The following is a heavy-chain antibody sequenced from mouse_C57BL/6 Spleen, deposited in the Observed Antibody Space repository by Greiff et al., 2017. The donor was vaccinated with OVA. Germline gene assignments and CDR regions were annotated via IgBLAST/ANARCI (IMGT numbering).Heavy chain of an antibody. Sequence: EVQRVESGGGLVKPGGSLKLSCAASGFTFSSYAMSWVRQTPEKRLEWVATISDGGSYTSYPDNVKGRFTIARDNAKNNLYLQMSHLKSEDTAMYYCASIRDGGYYFDYWGQGTTLTVSS. CDR1: GFTFSSYA. CDR3: ASIRDGGYYFDY. CDR2: ISDGGSYT. V-gene: IGHV5-4*01. J-gene: IGHJ2*01. D-gene: IGHD3-3*01.